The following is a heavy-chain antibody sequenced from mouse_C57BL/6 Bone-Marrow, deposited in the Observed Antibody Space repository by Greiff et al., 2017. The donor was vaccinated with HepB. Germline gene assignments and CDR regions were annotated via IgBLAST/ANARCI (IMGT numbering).Heavy chain of an antibody. CDR2: IHPNSGST. D-gene: IGHD2-3*01. J-gene: IGHJ4*01. CDR1: GYTFTSYW. Sequence: QVQLKESGAELVKPGASVKLSCKASGYTFTSYWMHWVKQRPGQGLEWIGMIHPNSGSTNYNEKFKSKATLTVDKSSSTAYMQLSSLTSEDSAVYYCARWGYDGYYVYAMDYWGQGTSVTVSS. V-gene: IGHV1-64*01. CDR3: ARWGYDGYYVYAMDY.